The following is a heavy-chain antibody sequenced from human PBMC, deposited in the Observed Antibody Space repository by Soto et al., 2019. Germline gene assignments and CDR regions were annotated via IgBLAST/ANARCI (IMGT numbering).Heavy chain of an antibody. CDR1: GFTFTSYG. CDR3: ARDHGLRGFFYGPFDY. CDR2: IWNDGTKK. V-gene: IGHV3-33*01. D-gene: IGHD3-10*01. J-gene: IGHJ4*02. Sequence: GGSLRLSCAGSGFTFTSYGMHWVRQAPGKGLEWVAVIWNDGTKKYYVDSVKGRFSISRDNSENTLYLQMNSLSAEDTAVYYCARDHGLRGFFYGPFDYWGQGTLVTVSS.